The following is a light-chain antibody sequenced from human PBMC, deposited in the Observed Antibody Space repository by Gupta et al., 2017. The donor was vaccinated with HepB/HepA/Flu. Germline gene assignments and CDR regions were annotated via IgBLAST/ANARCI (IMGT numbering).Light chain of an antibody. CDR1: SSNIGFKT. CDR3: SAWDVSLNGLL. Sequence: QSVLIQPPSVSGTPGQRVTISCSGSSSNIGFKTVSWYQQFPGTAPKLVIYNDYQRPSGVPDRFSGSKSGTSASLAINGLQSEDEADYFCSAWDVSLNGLLLGGGIKLTVL. V-gene: IGLV1-44*01. J-gene: IGLJ2*01. CDR2: NDY.